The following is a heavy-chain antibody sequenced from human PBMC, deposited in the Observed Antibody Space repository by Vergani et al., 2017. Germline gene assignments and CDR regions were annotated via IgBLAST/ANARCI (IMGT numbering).Heavy chain of an antibody. J-gene: IGHJ4*02. CDR1: GFTFSSYA. CDR3: ARAQEAYYDFWSGYIFDY. Sequence: QVQLVESGGGVVQPGRSLRLSCAASGFTFSSYAMHWVRQAPGKGLEWAAVISYDGSNKYYADSVKGRFTISRDNSKNSLYLQMNSLRAEDTAVYYCARAQEAYYDFWSGYIFDYWGQGTLVTVSS. V-gene: IGHV3-30*07. D-gene: IGHD3-3*01. CDR2: ISYDGSNK.